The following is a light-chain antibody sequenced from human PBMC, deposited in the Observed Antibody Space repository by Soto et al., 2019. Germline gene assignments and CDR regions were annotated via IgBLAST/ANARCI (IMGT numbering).Light chain of an antibody. CDR1: TSNIGNYH. CDR2: ATN. V-gene: IGLV1-51*01. Sequence: QSALTQPPSASGTPGEKVTISCSGSTSNIGNYHVYWYQQLPGTAPKLLIYATNRRRSGIPDRFSGSNSGTSATLDISGLQTGDEADYYCGAWDNSLRADVFGGGTKLTVL. CDR3: GAWDNSLRADV. J-gene: IGLJ2*01.